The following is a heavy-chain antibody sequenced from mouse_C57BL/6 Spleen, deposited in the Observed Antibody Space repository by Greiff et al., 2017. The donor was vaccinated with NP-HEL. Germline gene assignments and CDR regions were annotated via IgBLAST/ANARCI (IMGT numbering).Heavy chain of an antibody. J-gene: IGHJ3*01. Sequence: VQLQQSGPELVKPGASVKIPCKASGYTFTTYPIEWMKQNHGKSLEWIGNFHPYNDDTKYNEKFKGKATLTVEKSSSTVYLELSRLTSDDSAVYYCARDSFYDGYTNKFAYWGQGTLVTVSA. D-gene: IGHD2-3*01. CDR2: FHPYNDDT. CDR1: GYTFTTYP. V-gene: IGHV1-47*01. CDR3: ARDSFYDGYTNKFAY.